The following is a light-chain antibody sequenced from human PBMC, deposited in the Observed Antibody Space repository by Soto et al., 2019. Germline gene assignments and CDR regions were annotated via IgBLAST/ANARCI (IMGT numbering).Light chain of an antibody. Sequence: QSVLTQPRSVSGSPGQSVTISCTGTSSDVGGYNSVSWFQQYPGKAPRLMIYDVTKRPSGVPDRFSGSKFGNTASLTISGLQAEDEADFYCCSYAGGYTYVFGTGTKVTVL. V-gene: IGLV2-11*01. CDR1: SSDVGGYNS. J-gene: IGLJ1*01. CDR2: DVT. CDR3: CSYAGGYTYV.